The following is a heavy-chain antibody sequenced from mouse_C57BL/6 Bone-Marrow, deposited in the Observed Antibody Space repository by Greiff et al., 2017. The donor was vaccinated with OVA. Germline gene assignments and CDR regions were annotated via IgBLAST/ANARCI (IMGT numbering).Heavy chain of an antibody. D-gene: IGHD1-1*01. CDR1: GFTFSSYA. CDR2: ISDGGSYT. Sequence: EVQRVEFGGGLVKPGGSLKLSCAASGFTFSSYAMSWVRQTPEKRLEWVATISDGGSYTYYPDNVKGRFTISRDNAKNNLYLQMSHLKSEDTAMYYCARDPLVAGGYWGQGTTLTVSS. V-gene: IGHV5-4*01. J-gene: IGHJ2*01. CDR3: ARDPLVAGGY.